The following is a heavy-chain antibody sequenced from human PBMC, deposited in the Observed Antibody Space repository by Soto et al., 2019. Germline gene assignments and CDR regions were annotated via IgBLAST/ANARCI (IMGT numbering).Heavy chain of an antibody. Sequence: QVQLVESGGGVVQPGRSLRLSCAASGFTFSTRGMHWVRQAPGKGLEWVALIWFDGSIKYYADSVKGRFTISRDNSKNTLYLKMDGLRAEETAVYYCARRGGSGSGGDGWGQGTTVIVSS. D-gene: IGHD3-10*01. J-gene: IGHJ6*02. CDR3: ARRGGSGSGGDG. CDR2: IWFDGSIK. CDR1: GFTFSTRG. V-gene: IGHV3-33*01.